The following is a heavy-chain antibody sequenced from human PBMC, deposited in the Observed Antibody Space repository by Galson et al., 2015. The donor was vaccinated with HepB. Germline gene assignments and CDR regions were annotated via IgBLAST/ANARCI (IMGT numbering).Heavy chain of an antibody. Sequence: CAISGDSVPSNSAAWNWIRQSPSRGLEWLGRTYYRSKWYNDYAVSVKSRITINPDTSKNQFSLKLSSVTAADTAVYYCARVRGYSGYDPRPSLSDAFDIWGQGTMVTVSS. V-gene: IGHV6-1*01. CDR2: TYYRSKWYN. CDR1: GDSVPSNSAA. J-gene: IGHJ3*02. CDR3: ARVRGYSGYDPRPSLSDAFDI. D-gene: IGHD5-12*01.